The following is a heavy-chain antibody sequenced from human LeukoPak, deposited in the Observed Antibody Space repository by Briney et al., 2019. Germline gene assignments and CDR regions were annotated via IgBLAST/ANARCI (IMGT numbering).Heavy chain of an antibody. CDR2: IKQDGSEK. V-gene: IGHV3-7*01. CDR3: AKQDSYWDVFDV. CDR1: GFIFSSYW. Sequence: GGSLRLSCAASGFIFSSYWMRWVRQAPGKGLEWVANIKQDGSEKYHMDSVKGRFTISRDNAKNSLYLQMSSLRAEDTAVYYCAKQDSYWDVFDVWGQGTLVTVS. D-gene: IGHD2-21*02. J-gene: IGHJ3*01.